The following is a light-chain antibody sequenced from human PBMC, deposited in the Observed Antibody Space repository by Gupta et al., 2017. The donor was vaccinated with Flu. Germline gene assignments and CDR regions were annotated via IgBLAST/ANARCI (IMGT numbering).Light chain of an antibody. Sequence: GTLSLSPGETGTRSCRASQSVASDYLAWYQQKPGQAPRLLIYAISSRAIGIPDRFSGSGSGTDFTLTISRLEPEDFAVYYCQQGDTSPVTFGHGTKVDI. CDR3: QQGDTSPVT. V-gene: IGKV3-20*01. CDR2: AIS. CDR1: QSVASDY. J-gene: IGKJ3*01.